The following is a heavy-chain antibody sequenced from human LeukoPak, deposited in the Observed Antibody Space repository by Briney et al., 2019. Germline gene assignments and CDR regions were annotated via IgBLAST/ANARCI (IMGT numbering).Heavy chain of an antibody. Sequence: SETLSLTCTASGGSINSGDYYWVWIRQPPGKGLEWIGSIYYSGSTSYNPSLRSRVTMTVDTSKSQFSLKLSSVTAADTAVYYCAEIGYSYGFDYWGQGTLVIVSS. V-gene: IGHV4-39*07. CDR2: IYYSGST. J-gene: IGHJ4*02. D-gene: IGHD5-18*01. CDR3: AEIGYSYGFDY. CDR1: GGSINSGDYY.